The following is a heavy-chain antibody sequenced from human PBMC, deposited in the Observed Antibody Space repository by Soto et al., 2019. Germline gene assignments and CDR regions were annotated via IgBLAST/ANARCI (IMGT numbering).Heavy chain of an antibody. J-gene: IGHJ5*02. V-gene: IGHV2-5*02. CDR1: GFSLNTNGAG. CDR2: IYWDDDK. CDR3: APRDPQFRDHWNGGWFDP. D-gene: IGHD1-1*01. Sequence: QITLKESGPTLVKPTQTLTLTCTFSGFSLNTNGAGVVWIRQPPGKALEWLALIYWDDDKRYSPSLKSRLTIFKDASKNQVIRTMTNMDPVDTATYYCAPRDPQFRDHWNGGWFDPWGQGTLVTVSS.